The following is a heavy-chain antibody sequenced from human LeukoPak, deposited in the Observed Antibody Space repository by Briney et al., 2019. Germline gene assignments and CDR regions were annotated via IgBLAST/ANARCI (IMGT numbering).Heavy chain of an antibody. CDR3: ARGGDGYNPLFDY. Sequence: SETLSLTCTVSGGSISSYYWSWIRQPPGKGLEWIGYIYYSGSTNYNPSLKSRDTISVDTSKNQFSLKLSSVTAADTAVYYCARGGDGYNPLFDYWGQGTLVTVSS. V-gene: IGHV4-59*01. D-gene: IGHD5-24*01. CDR2: IYYSGST. CDR1: GGSISSYY. J-gene: IGHJ4*02.